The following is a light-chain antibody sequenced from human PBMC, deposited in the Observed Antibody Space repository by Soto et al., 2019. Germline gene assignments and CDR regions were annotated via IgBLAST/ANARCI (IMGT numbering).Light chain of an antibody. V-gene: IGLV2-8*01. J-gene: IGLJ1*01. Sequence: QSVLTQPPSASGSPGQSVTISCTGTSSDVGGYNSVSWYQQHPGKAHKLIIYEVSKRPSGVLVFFSGSDSGKTASLTVFGLRADDEVDYYCSSYEDRNNPPYVFGAGTKVTVL. CDR3: SSYEDRNNPPYV. CDR2: EVS. CDR1: SSDVGGYNS.